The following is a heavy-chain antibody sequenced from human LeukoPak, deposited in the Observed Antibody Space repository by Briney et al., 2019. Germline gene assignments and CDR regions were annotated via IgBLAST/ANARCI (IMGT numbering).Heavy chain of an antibody. V-gene: IGHV3-48*02. Sequence: PGGSLRLSCVGSGFTFSADSMNWVRQAPDKGLEWISYISRSGSTTYYGDSVKGRSTISRDIAKNSVFLQLNSLRDEDTAVYFCARDRPGKYYFDSWGQGALVIVSS. CDR2: ISRSGSTT. CDR1: GFTFSADS. D-gene: IGHD1-14*01. J-gene: IGHJ4*02. CDR3: ARDRPGKYYFDS.